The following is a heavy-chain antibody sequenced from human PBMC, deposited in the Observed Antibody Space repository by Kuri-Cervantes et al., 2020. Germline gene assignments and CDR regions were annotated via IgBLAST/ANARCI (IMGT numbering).Heavy chain of an antibody. Sequence: GESLKISCAASGFTFSSYWMHWVRQAPGKGLVWVSRINSDGSSTSYGDSVKGRFTISRDNAKNTLYLQMNSLRAEDTAVYYCAYGSGSYYGYWGQGTLVTVSS. V-gene: IGHV3-74*01. CDR3: AYGSGSYYGY. CDR2: INSDGSST. J-gene: IGHJ4*02. D-gene: IGHD3-10*01. CDR1: GFTFSSYW.